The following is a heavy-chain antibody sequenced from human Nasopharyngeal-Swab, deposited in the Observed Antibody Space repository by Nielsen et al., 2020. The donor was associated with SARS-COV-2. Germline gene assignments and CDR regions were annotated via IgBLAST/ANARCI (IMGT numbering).Heavy chain of an antibody. CDR3: ARHSDVMGSVY. D-gene: IGHD3-16*01. Sequence: GGSLRLSCKGSGSTFTSYWINWVRQLPGRGLEWMGRIAPSDSTTAYNPSFQGHVTISVDKSISTAFLQWNSLKASDGAMYYCARHSDVMGSVYWGQGTPVTVTS. CDR2: IAPSDSTT. J-gene: IGHJ4*02. CDR1: GSTFTSYW. V-gene: IGHV5-10-1*01.